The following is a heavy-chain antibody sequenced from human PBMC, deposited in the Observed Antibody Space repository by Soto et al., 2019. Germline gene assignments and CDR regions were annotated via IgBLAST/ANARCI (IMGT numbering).Heavy chain of an antibody. CDR2: ITQDGKNE. CDR3: AKSRGTYYSPGYFDF. CDR1: GFRFSLYA. V-gene: IGHV3-30*18. D-gene: IGHD3-10*01. J-gene: IGHJ4*02. Sequence: QVQLVESGGGVVQPGTSLRLSCAASGFRFSLYAMHWLRQAPGKGLAWVGFITQDGKNEYYEDSVKGRFTMSRDPSENSLYLQLNSLRSEDTAVYFCAKSRGTYYSPGYFDFWGRGPLVTFAS.